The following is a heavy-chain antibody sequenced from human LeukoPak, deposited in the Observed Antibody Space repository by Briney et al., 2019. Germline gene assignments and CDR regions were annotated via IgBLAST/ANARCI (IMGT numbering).Heavy chain of an antibody. Sequence: AGTLTLSCAASPFSFTNYGMGWVRQAPGKGLERFSAIRSSGAGTYYADPVKGRLTISRVDSANTLYLQMLSLVVEDSAVYYCARKGGLTSSWYYFDYWGEGTLVTVSS. D-gene: IGHD6-13*01. V-gene: IGHV3-23*01. J-gene: IGHJ4*02. CDR2: IRSSGAGT. CDR1: PFSFTNYG. CDR3: ARKGGLTSSWYYFDY.